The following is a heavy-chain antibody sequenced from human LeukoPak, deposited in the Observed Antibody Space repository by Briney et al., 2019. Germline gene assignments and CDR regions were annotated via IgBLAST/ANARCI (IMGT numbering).Heavy chain of an antibody. CDR3: ARDPAYNYGMDV. D-gene: IGHD2-2*01. CDR1: GDSVSSHSSA. Sequence: SQTLSLTCVISGDSVSSHSSAWNWIRQSPSRGLEWLGRTYYRSKWYHDYAVSVRSRMSINPDTSKSQFSLQLSSVTPEDTAVYYCARDPAYNYGMDVWGQGTTVTVSS. V-gene: IGHV6-1*01. J-gene: IGHJ6*02. CDR2: TYYRSKWYH.